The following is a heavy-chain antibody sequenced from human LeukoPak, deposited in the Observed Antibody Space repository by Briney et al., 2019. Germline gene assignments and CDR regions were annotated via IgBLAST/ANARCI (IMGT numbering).Heavy chain of an antibody. Sequence: GGSLRLSCAASGFIFSDYYMTWIRQAPGKGLEWISYISTLGHTIYYADSVKGRFTISRDNAKNSLYLQMDNLRADDTAVYYCAYSGRFGELFDWGQGTLVTVSS. CDR3: AYSGRFGELFD. J-gene: IGHJ4*02. CDR2: ISTLGHTI. CDR1: GFIFSDYY. D-gene: IGHD3-10*01. V-gene: IGHV3-11*01.